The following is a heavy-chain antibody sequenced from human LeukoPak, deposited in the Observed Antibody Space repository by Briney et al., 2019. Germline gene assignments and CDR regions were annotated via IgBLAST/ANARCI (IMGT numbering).Heavy chain of an antibody. Sequence: GGSLRLSCTASGFTFNKYDMHWVRQAPGKGLEWVTFISHDGSQEHYADSVKGRFTISRDNSKQTVYLQMNSLKSEDTALYYCARKYTTSYYSVDYWGQGSLVTVSS. J-gene: IGHJ4*02. D-gene: IGHD2-2*01. CDR1: GFTFNKYD. V-gene: IGHV3-30*04. CDR2: ISHDGSQE. CDR3: ARKYTTSYYSVDY.